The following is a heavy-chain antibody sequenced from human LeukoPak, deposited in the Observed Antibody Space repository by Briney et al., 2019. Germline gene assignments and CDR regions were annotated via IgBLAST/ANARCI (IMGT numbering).Heavy chain of an antibody. CDR2: ISSSGSTI. CDR1: GFTFSSYE. D-gene: IGHD1-1*01. CDR3: ARVLPYNWNDYFDY. V-gene: IGHV3-48*03. Sequence: GGSLGLSXAASGFTFSSYEMNWVRQAPGKGLEWVTYISSSGSTIYYADSVKGRFTISRDNAKNSLYLQMNSPRAEDTAVYYCARVLPYNWNDYFDYWGQGTLVTVSS. J-gene: IGHJ4*02.